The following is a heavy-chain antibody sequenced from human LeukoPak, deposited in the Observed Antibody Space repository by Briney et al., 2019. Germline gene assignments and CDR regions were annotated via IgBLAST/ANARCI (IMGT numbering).Heavy chain of an antibody. Sequence: ASVKVSCKASGGTFSSYAISWVRQAPGQGLEWMGRIIPIFGIANYAQKFQGRVTITTDESTSTAYMELSSLRSEDTAVYYCARGAVSSGSYYGSFDYWGQGTLVTVSS. CDR3: ARGAVSSGSYYGSFDY. CDR2: IIPIFGIA. J-gene: IGHJ4*02. D-gene: IGHD1-26*01. CDR1: GGTFSSYA. V-gene: IGHV1-69*05.